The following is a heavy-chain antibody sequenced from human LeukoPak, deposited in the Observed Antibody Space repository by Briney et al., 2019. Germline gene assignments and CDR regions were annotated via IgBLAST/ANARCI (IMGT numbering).Heavy chain of an antibody. V-gene: IGHV3-30*04. CDR3: ATEGEEWTNFDY. J-gene: IGHJ4*02. Sequence: GSLRLCCVASGFTFSSTGLHWVHEAPGKGLEWVAMISPDGTKTFYTDSMKVRLTISRDNSNNTLYLQMNSLRVEDTALYYCATEGEEWTNFDYWGQGTLVIVSS. CDR1: GFTFSSTG. CDR2: ISPDGTKT. D-gene: IGHD3-3*01.